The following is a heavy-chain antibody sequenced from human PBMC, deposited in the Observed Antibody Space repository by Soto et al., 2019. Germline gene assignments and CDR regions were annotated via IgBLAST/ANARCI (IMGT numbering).Heavy chain of an antibody. Sequence: SETLSLTCAVYGGSFSGYYWSWIRQPPGKGLEWIGEINHSGSTNYNPSLKSRVTISVDTSKNQFSLKLSSVTAADTAVYYCASWDYDFWSGYYQGAFDIWGQATMVTVSS. CDR3: ASWDYDFWSGYYQGAFDI. CDR1: GGSFSGYY. CDR2: INHSGST. J-gene: IGHJ3*02. D-gene: IGHD3-3*01. V-gene: IGHV4-34*01.